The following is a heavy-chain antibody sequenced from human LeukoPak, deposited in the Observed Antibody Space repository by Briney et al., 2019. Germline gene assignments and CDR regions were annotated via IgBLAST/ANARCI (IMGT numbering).Heavy chain of an antibody. V-gene: IGHV1-8*01. J-gene: IGHJ4*02. D-gene: IGHD1-26*01. CDR2: MNPDTGDT. Sequence: ASVRLSCKGSGYTFTGYDINWVRQATGQGLEWMGWMNPDTGDTGYAQKFQGRVTMTRSTSIDTAYMELSGLTSEDTAIYYCTRGSLSGSSRDYWGQGTLVTVSS. CDR3: TRGSLSGSSRDY. CDR1: GYTFTGYD.